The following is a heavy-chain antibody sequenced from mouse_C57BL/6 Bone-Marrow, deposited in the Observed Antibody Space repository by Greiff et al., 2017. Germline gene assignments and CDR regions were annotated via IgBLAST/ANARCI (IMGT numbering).Heavy chain of an antibody. Sequence: QVQLQQSGAELVRPGASVKLSCKASGYTFPSYGISWVKQRPGQGLEWIGEIYPGSGNTYYNEKFKSKATLTADKSSSTAYMELRSLTSEDSSVYFCARYWGRAGYWGQGTTLTVSS. D-gene: IGHD3-3*01. J-gene: IGHJ2*01. CDR1: GYTFPSYG. V-gene: IGHV1-81*01. CDR2: IYPGSGNT. CDR3: ARYWGRAGY.